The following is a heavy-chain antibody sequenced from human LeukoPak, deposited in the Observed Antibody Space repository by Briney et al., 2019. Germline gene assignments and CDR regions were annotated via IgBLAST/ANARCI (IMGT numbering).Heavy chain of an antibody. CDR3: AKESYSSLVYYYYYMDV. D-gene: IGHD6-6*01. Sequence: PGGSLRLSCAASGFTFSSYAMSWVRQATGKGLEWVSAISGSGGSTYYADSVKGRFTISRDNSKNTLYLQMNSLRAEDTAVYYCAKESYSSLVYYYYYMDVWGKGTTVTVSS. CDR1: GFTFSSYA. V-gene: IGHV3-23*01. CDR2: ISGSGGST. J-gene: IGHJ6*03.